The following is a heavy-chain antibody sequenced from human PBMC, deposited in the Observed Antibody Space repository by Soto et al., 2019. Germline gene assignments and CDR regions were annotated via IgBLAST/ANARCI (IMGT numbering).Heavy chain of an antibody. J-gene: IGHJ3*02. Sequence: QVQLQESGPGLVKPSGTLSLTCAVSGGSISSSNWWSWVRQPPGKGLEWIGEIYHRGSTNYNPSLKSRVTISVDKSKNQFSLKLNSVTAADTAMYYCARSPILVITSDASDIWGQGTMVTVSS. CDR3: ARSPILVITSDASDI. D-gene: IGHD3-22*01. CDR1: GGSISSSNW. V-gene: IGHV4-4*02. CDR2: IYHRGST.